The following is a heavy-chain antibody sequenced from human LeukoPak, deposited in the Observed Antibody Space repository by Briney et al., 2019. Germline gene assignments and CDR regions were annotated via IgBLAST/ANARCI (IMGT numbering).Heavy chain of an antibody. V-gene: IGHV1-2*02. CDR3: ARGAERGYCSGGSCYSSWFDP. CDR1: GYTFTGYY. J-gene: IGHJ5*02. CDR2: INPNSGGT. D-gene: IGHD2-15*01. Sequence: GASVKVSCKASGYTFTGYYMHWVRQAPGQGLEWMGWINPNSGGTNYAQKFQGRVTMTRDTSTSTVYMELSSLRSEDTAVYYCARGAERGYCSGGSCYSSWFDPWGQGTLVTVSS.